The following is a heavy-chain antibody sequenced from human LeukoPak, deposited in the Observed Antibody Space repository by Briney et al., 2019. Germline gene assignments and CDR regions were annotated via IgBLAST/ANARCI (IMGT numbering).Heavy chain of an antibody. CDR1: GYSISSGYY. V-gene: IGHV4-38-2*01. CDR2: IYHSGST. CDR3: GRKSMVRGVMIDY. Sequence: SETLSLTCAVSGYSISSGYYWGWIRQPPGKGLEWIGSIYHSGSTYYNPSLKSRVTISVDTSKNQFSLKLSSVTAADTAVYYCGRKSMVRGVMIDYWGQGTLVPVP. J-gene: IGHJ4*02. D-gene: IGHD3-10*01.